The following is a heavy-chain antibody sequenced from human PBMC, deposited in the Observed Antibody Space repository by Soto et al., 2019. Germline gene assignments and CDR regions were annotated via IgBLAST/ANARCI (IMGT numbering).Heavy chain of an antibody. CDR2: IIPIFGTA. J-gene: IGHJ4*02. Sequence: SVKVSCKASGGTFSSYAISWVRQAPGQGLEWMGGIIPIFGTANYAQKFQGRVTITADESTSTAYMELSSLRSDDTAVYYCARAPQYGYSSGWYAVYWGQGTLVTVSS. V-gene: IGHV1-69*13. CDR1: GGTFSSYA. D-gene: IGHD6-19*01. CDR3: ARAPQYGYSSGWYAVY.